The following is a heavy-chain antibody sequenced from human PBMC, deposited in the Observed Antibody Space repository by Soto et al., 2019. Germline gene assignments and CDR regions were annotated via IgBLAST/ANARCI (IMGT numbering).Heavy chain of an antibody. J-gene: IGHJ3*02. CDR2: INPSGGST. D-gene: IGHD6-13*01. V-gene: IGHV1-46*03. CDR3: ARASIPQQNHDAFDI. Sequence: ASVKVSCKASGYTFTSYYMHWVRQAPGQGLEWMGKINPSGGSTSYAQKFQGRVTMTRDTSTSTVYMELSSLRSEDTAVYYCARASIPQQNHDAFDIWGQGTMVTVSS. CDR1: GYTFTSYY.